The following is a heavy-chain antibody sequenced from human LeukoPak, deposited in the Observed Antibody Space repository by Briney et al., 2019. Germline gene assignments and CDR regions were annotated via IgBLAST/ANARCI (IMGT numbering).Heavy chain of an antibody. Sequence: SETLSLTCTVSGASVTATNYYWAWIRQPPGNGLEWLGTVSYNDITYYNPSLLGRVAVSRGTSKTRFSLDLTSVTTEDTAVYFCARNLRGLPSDSWGRGILVTVTS. CDR3: ARNLRGLPSDS. CDR2: VSYNDIT. CDR1: GASVTATNYY. V-gene: IGHV4-39*01. D-gene: IGHD4-17*01. J-gene: IGHJ5*01.